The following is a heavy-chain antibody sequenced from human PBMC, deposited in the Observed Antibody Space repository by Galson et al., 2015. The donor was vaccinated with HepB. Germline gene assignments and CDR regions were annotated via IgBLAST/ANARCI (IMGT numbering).Heavy chain of an antibody. CDR2: ISGGGGHT. J-gene: IGHJ3*02. D-gene: IGHD6-13*01. V-gene: IGHV3-23*01. CDR1: GFTFSDYA. Sequence: SLRLSCAASGFTFSDYAMSWVRQAPGKGLEWVSAISGGGGHTYYADSVKGRFTISRDNSKNTLYLHMNSLRAEDTAEYYCAKDRSSIWHDAFDIWGQGTMVTVSS. CDR3: AKDRSSIWHDAFDI.